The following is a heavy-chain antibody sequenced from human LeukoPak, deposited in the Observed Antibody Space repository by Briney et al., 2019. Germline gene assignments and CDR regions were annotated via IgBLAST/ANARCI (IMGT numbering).Heavy chain of an antibody. J-gene: IGHJ4*02. V-gene: IGHV4-39*01. CDR3: VRHDSSSWYPFDY. D-gene: IGHD6-13*01. CDR2: IYYSGST. CDR1: GGSISGSAYY. Sequence: PSETLSLTCTVSGGSISGSAYYWGWIRQPPGKGLEWIGNIYYSGSTYYSPSLKSRITISVDTSKNQFSLKLTSVTAADTAVYYCVRHDSSSWYPFDYWGQGTLVTVSS.